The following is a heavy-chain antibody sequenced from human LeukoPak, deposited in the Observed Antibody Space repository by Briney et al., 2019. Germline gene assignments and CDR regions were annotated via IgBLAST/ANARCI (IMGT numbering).Heavy chain of an antibody. CDR3: ERPREGSLWFGESYDAFDI. J-gene: IGHJ3*02. V-gene: IGHV4-39*01. CDR2: IYYSGST. CDR1: GGSISSSSYY. Sequence: PSETLSLTCTVSGGSISSSSYYWGWIRQPPGKGLEWIGSIYYSGSTYYNPSLKSRVTISVDTSKNQFSLKLSSVTAADTAVYYCERPREGSLWFGESYDAFDIWGQGTMVTVSS. D-gene: IGHD3-10*01.